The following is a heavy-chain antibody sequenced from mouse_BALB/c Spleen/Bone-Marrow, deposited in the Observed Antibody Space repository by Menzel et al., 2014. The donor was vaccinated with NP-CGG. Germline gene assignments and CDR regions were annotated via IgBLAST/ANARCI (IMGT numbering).Heavy chain of an antibody. V-gene: IGHV4-1*02. D-gene: IGHD1-1*01. Sequence: VQLQQSGGGLVQPGGSLKLSCAASGFDFSRYWMSWVRQAPGKGLEWIGEINPDSRTINYTPSLKDKFIISRDNAKNTLYLQMSKVRSEDTALYYCARLNYYGNLFAWGAGTTVTVSS. CDR2: INPDSRTI. CDR1: GFDFSRYW. J-gene: IGHJ1*01. CDR3: ARLNYYGNLFA.